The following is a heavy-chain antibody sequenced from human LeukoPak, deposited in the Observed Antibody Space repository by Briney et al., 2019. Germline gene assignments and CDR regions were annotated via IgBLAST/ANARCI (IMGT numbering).Heavy chain of an antibody. CDR3: AKDRRLSYYYDSSGYADY. J-gene: IGHJ4*02. V-gene: IGHV3-33*06. D-gene: IGHD3-22*01. CDR2: IWYDGSNK. CDR1: GFTFSSYG. Sequence: GGSLRLSCAASGFTFSSYGMHWVRQAPGKGLEWVAVIWYDGSNKYYADSVKGRFTISRDNSKNTLYLQMNSLRAEDTAVYYCAKDRRLSYYYDSSGYADYWGQGTLVTVSS.